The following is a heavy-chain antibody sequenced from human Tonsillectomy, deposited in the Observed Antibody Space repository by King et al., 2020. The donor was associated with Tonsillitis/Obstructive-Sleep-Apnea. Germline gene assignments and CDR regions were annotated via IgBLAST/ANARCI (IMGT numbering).Heavy chain of an antibody. Sequence: VQLVQSGTEVKKPGSSVKVSCKASGGTFRSYAINWVRQAPGQGLEWMGGIIPIFGTANYAQRFQGRVTITADESTSTAYMELSRLRSEDTAVYFCARDPSEYSSSYLLYYWGQGTLVTVSS. CDR2: IIPIFGTA. J-gene: IGHJ4*02. CDR3: ARDPSEYSSSYLLYY. CDR1: GGTFRSYA. D-gene: IGHD6-6*01. V-gene: IGHV1-69*12.